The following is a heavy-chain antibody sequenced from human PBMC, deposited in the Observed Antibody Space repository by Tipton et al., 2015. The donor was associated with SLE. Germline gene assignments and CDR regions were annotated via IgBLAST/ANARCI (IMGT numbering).Heavy chain of an antibody. CDR3: ASASGGLAHSGPYPWWFDP. CDR2: IYYSGST. CDR1: GGSISSYY. J-gene: IGHJ5*02. V-gene: IGHV4-59*01. Sequence: LRLSCTVSGGSISSYYWSWIRQPPGKGLEWIGYIYYSGSTNYNPSLKSRVTISVDTSKNQFSLKLSSVATADTAVYYCASASGGLAHSGPYPWWFDPWGQGTLVTVSS. D-gene: IGHD5-12*01.